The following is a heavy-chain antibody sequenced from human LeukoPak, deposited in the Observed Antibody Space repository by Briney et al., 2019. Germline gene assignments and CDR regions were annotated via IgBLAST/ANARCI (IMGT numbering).Heavy chain of an antibody. CDR2: ISRSSSYI. V-gene: IGHV3-21*01. CDR1: GFTFSSYS. D-gene: IGHD6-19*01. CDR3: ARDLYSSGWARIYYFDY. J-gene: IGHJ4*02. Sequence: GGALRLSCAASGFTFSSYSMNWVRQAPGRGREGVSSISRSSSYIYYADSVKGRFTIYRDNAKNSLYLQMNSLRAEDTAVYYCARDLYSSGWARIYYFDYWGQGTLVTVSS.